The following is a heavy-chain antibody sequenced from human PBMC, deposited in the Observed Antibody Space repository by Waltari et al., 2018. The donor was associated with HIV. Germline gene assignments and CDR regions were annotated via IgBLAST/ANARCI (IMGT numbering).Heavy chain of an antibody. CDR1: GYSFTTDW. V-gene: IGHV5-51*01. D-gene: IGHD3-22*01. CDR2: IYPSDSDT. Sequence: QLVQSGAEVKKPGESLKISCKGSGYSFTTDWIAWVRQLPGKGVECMGIIYPSDSDTRYSPSSQGKVTMSVARSINTAYVQWSSLKASDSAMYFCARVSDYMFDGSGTVGNFDLWGRGTLLIVSS. CDR3: ARVSDYMFDGSGTVGNFDL. J-gene: IGHJ2*01.